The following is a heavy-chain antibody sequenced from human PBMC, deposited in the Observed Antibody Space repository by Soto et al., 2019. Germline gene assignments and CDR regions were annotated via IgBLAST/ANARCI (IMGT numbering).Heavy chain of an antibody. J-gene: IGHJ5*02. CDR3: ARVAGVNGDYVNWFDP. CDR2: VSSAGSNT. V-gene: IGHV3-74*01. Sequence: EVQLVESGGGLVQPGGSLRLSCAASGFTLSSYWMHWVRQAPGKGLVWVSRVSSAGSNTAYADSVKGRLTISRDNARNTLSLQMNSLRAEDTAVYYCARVAGVNGDYVNWFDPWGQGTLVTVSS. D-gene: IGHD4-17*01. CDR1: GFTLSSYW.